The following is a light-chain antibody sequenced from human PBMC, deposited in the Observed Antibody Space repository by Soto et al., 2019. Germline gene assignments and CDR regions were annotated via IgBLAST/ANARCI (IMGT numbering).Light chain of an antibody. CDR3: QEYFQWPPGM. J-gene: IGKJ1*01. V-gene: IGKV1-39*02. CDR1: QSISSY. Sequence: DVQMTQSPSTLSASVGDSVTITCRASQSISSYLNWYQQKPGKAPKLLIYAASSVESGVPSRFSGSGSGTEFTLTISSLQSEDFALYYCQEYFQWPPGMFGPGTKVDIK. CDR2: AAS.